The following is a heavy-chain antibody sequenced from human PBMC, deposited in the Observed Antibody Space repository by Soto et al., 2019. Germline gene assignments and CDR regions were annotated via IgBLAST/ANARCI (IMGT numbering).Heavy chain of an antibody. CDR3: ARLNLYGDTDGGFDY. CDR2: IYPGDSDT. D-gene: IGHD4-17*01. CDR1: GSSFTSYW. Sequence: GESLKISCKGSGSSFTSYWIGWVRQMPGKGLEWMGIIYPGDSDTRYSPSFQGQVTISADKSISTAYLQWSSLKASDTAMYYCARLNLYGDTDGGFDYWGQGTLVTVSS. J-gene: IGHJ4*02. V-gene: IGHV5-51*01.